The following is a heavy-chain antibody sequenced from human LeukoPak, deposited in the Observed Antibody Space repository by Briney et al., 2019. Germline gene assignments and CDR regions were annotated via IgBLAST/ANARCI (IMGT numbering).Heavy chain of an antibody. D-gene: IGHD6-19*01. Sequence: GGSLRLSCAASGFTFSSYAMHWVRQAPGKGLEWVAVISYDGSNKYYADSVKGRFTISRDNSKNTLYLQMNSLRAEDTAVYYCARNIAVAGIDYWGQGTLVTVSS. J-gene: IGHJ4*02. V-gene: IGHV3-30-3*01. CDR2: ISYDGSNK. CDR1: GFTFSSYA. CDR3: ARNIAVAGIDY.